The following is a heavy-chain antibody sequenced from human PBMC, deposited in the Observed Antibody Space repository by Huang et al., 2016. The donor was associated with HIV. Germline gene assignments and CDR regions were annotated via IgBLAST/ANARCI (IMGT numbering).Heavy chain of an antibody. CDR3: AKDGRGSGTYYDYFEY. CDR1: GFTFNKFD. D-gene: IGHD1-26*01. CDR2: ISYDGSSK. V-gene: IGHV3-30*18. Sequence: QVQLVESGGGVVQPGRSLRLSCAAFGFTFNKFDMHWVRQAQGKGREWVAIISYDGSSKYHADSVKGRFTISRDNSKNTVYLQMNSLRVEDTAVYYCAKDGRGSGTYYDYFEYWGQGTLVTVSS. J-gene: IGHJ4*02.